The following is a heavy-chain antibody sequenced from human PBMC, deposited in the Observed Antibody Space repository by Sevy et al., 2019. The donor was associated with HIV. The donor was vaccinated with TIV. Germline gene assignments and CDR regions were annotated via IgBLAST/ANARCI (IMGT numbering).Heavy chain of an antibody. J-gene: IGHJ4*02. D-gene: IGHD2-15*01. CDR3: ARESRSGGSCYLCFDY. CDR1: GGSISSGGYY. Sequence: SETLSLTCTVSGGSISSGGYYWSWIRQHPGNGLEWIGYIYYSGSTYYNPSLKSRVTISVDTSKNQFSLKLSSVTAADTAVYYCARESRSGGSCYLCFDYWGQGTLVTVSS. CDR2: IYYSGST. V-gene: IGHV4-31*03.